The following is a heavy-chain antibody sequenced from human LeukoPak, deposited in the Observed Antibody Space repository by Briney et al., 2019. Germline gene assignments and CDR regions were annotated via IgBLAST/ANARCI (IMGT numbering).Heavy chain of an antibody. V-gene: IGHV1-69*05. D-gene: IGHD6-13*01. J-gene: IGHJ4*02. CDR3: ARDYSSSFCFDY. Sequence: SVKVSCKASGGTFSSYAISWVRQAPGQGLEWMGGIIPIFGTANYAQKFQGRVTITTDESTSTAYMELSSLRSEDTAVYYCARDYSSSFCFDYWGQGTLVTVSS. CDR1: GGTFSSYA. CDR2: IIPIFGTA.